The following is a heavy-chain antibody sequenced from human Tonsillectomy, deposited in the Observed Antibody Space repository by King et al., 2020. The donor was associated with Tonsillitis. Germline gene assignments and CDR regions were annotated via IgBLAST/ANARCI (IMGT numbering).Heavy chain of an antibody. CDR2: IYYSGSP. Sequence: VQLQESGPGLVKPSQTLSLTCTVSGGSISRGGYYWSWIRQHPGKGLEWIGFIYYSGSPSYNPSPKSRVTISVDKAKNQFSLKLNSVTAADTAVYYCAREAQQWPQFDYWGQGTLVTVSS. V-gene: IGHV4-31*03. CDR3: AREAQQWPQFDY. CDR1: GGSISRGGYY. J-gene: IGHJ4*02. D-gene: IGHD6-19*01.